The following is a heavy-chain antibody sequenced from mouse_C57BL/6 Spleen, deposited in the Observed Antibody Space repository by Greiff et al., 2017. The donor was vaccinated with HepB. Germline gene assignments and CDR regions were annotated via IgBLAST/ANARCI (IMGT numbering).Heavy chain of an antibody. J-gene: IGHJ2*01. CDR3: ARGGYYDYGDY. V-gene: IGHV1-26*01. Sequence: EVKLQQSGPELVKPGASVKISCKASGYTFTDYYMNWVKQSHGKSLEWIGDINPNNGGTSYNQKFKGKATLTVDKSSSTAYMELRSLTSEDSAVYYCARGGYYDYGDYWGQGTTLTVSS. D-gene: IGHD2-4*01. CDR1: GYTFTDYY. CDR2: INPNNGGT.